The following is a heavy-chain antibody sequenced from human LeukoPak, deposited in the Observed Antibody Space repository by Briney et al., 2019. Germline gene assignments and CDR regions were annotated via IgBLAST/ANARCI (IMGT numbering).Heavy chain of an antibody. CDR1: GYTFTSYG. D-gene: IGHD2-21*02. CDR3: AGAHCGGDCYSGRAFDI. Sequence: ASVKVSCKASGYTFTSYGISWVRQAPGQGLEWMGWISAYNGNTNYAQKLQGRVTMTTDTSTSTVYMELSSLRSEDTAVYYCAGAHCGGDCYSGRAFDIWGQGTMVTVSS. J-gene: IGHJ3*02. V-gene: IGHV1-18*01. CDR2: ISAYNGNT.